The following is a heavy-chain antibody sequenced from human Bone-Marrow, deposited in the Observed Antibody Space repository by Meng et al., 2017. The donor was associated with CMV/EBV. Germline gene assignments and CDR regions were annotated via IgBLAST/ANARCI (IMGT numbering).Heavy chain of an antibody. CDR3: ARRAPEGYYFDSSGYYICEHDALDI. V-gene: IGHV1-2*02. J-gene: IGHJ3*02. CDR1: GYTFTGYY. D-gene: IGHD3-22*01. Sequence: ASVKVSCKASGYTFTGYYMHWVRQAPGQGLEWMGWINPNSGGTNYAQKFQGRVTMTRDTSISTSYMELSRLRSDDPAVYYCARRAPEGYYFDSSGYYICEHDALDIWGQGTMVTGSS. CDR2: INPNSGGT.